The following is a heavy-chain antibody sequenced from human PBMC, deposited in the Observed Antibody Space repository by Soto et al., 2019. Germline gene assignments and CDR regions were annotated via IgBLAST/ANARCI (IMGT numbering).Heavy chain of an antibody. CDR2: ISSSGST. Sequence: QVQLQESGPGLVKPSQTLSLTCTVSGGSFSSGGFYWGWIRQHPGKGLEWFGHISSSGSTYYNPSLKSRLTISVDTSKNQFSLRLSSVTAADTAVYYCARGMYYYDSSGHLDAFDFWGQGTMVTVSS. CDR1: GGSFSSGGFY. D-gene: IGHD3-22*01. CDR3: ARGMYYYDSSGHLDAFDF. J-gene: IGHJ3*01. V-gene: IGHV4-31*03.